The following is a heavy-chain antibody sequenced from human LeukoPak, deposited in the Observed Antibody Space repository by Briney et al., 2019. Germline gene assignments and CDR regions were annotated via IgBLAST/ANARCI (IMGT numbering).Heavy chain of an antibody. CDR3: ARDCSGGSCYSTTPDAFDI. V-gene: IGHV3-66*01. CDR2: IYSGGST. D-gene: IGHD2-15*01. J-gene: IGHJ3*02. CDR1: GFTVSSNY. Sequence: GGSLRLSCAASGFTVSSNYMSWVRQAPGKGLEWVSVIYSGGSTYYADSVKGRFTISRDNSKNTLYLQMNSLRAEDTAVYYCARDCSGGSCYSTTPDAFDIWGQGTVVTVSS.